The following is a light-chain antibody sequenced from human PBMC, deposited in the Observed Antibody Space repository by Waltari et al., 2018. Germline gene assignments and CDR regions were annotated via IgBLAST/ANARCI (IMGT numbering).Light chain of an antibody. CDR2: HRSDSTD. V-gene: IGLV5-45*01. Sequence: PWRPPQFLVKHRSDSTDQRGSGVPSRFSGSKDTSANAAILIISGLQSEDEADYYCMILHDNAVVFGGGTKLTVL. CDR3: MILHDNAVV. J-gene: IGLJ3*02.